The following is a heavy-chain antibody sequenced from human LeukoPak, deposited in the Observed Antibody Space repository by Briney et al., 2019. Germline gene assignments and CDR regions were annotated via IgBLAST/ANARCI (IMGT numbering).Heavy chain of an antibody. CDR2: IYTSAST. D-gene: IGHD1-1*01. CDR3: ARDRFGNEIGFDP. V-gene: IGHV4-4*07. J-gene: IGHJ5*02. Sequence: RIYTSASTNYNPSLKSRVTTSVDTSKNQFSLKLSSVTAADTAVYYCARDRFGNEIGFDPWGQGTLVTVSS.